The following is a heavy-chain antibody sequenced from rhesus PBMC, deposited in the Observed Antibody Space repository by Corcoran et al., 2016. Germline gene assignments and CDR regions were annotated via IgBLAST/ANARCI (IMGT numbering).Heavy chain of an antibody. D-gene: IGHD4-29*01. V-gene: IGHV3-178*01. CDR1: GVTVSDSY. J-gene: IGHJ4*01. CDR2: FSIGGGST. CDR3: ARDLRVAAIGFDY. Sequence: EVQLVESGGGLAKTGGSPRLSSEVSGVTVSDSYMDWVRRGQGQGLDWVSRFSIGGGSTWYADSVKGRFTISRENAKNTLYLQMNSLRAEDTAVYYCARDLRVAAIGFDYWGRGVLVTVSS.